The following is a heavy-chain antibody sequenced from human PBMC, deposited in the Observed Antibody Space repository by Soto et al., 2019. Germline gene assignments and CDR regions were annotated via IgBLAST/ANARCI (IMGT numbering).Heavy chain of an antibody. Sequence: SVKVSCKASGDTFSSYAISWVRQAPGEGLEWMGGIIPIFGTANYAQKFQGRVTITADESTSTAYMELSSLRSKDTAVYYCARGYYDSSGQGYYYGMDVWGQGTTVTVSS. CDR1: GDTFSSYA. J-gene: IGHJ6*02. D-gene: IGHD3-22*01. CDR3: ARGYYDSSGQGYYYGMDV. V-gene: IGHV1-69*13. CDR2: IIPIFGTA.